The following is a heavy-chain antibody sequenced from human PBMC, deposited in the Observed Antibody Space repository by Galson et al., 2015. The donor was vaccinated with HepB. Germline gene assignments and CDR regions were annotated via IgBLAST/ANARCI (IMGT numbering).Heavy chain of an antibody. D-gene: IGHD4-17*01. CDR3: AKGEFGDSIYFDY. CDR1: GFTFSSYG. CDR2: IRYDGSNK. Sequence: SLRLSCAASGFTFSSYGMHWVRQAPGKGLEWVAFIRYDGSNKYYADSVKGRFTISRDNSKNTLYLQMNSLRAEDMAVYYCAKGEFGDSIYFDYWSQGTLVTVSS. V-gene: IGHV3-30*02. J-gene: IGHJ4*02.